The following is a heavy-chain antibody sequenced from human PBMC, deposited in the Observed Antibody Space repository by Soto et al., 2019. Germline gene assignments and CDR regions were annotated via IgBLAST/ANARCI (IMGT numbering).Heavy chain of an antibody. CDR1: GYTFTNSG. CDR2: IGAYNGNT. J-gene: IGHJ6*03. V-gene: IGHV1-18*01. D-gene: IGHD6-6*01. CDR3: ERGRQLVGYFYYYMDV. Sequence: QVQLLQSGAEVKKPGASVKVSCKASGYTFTNSGITWVRQAPGQGLEWMGWIGAYNGNTHYTERLQGRVTMTTDTATSSAYMELRGLRSDDSAVYYCERGRQLVGYFYYYMDVWGNGTPVTVSS.